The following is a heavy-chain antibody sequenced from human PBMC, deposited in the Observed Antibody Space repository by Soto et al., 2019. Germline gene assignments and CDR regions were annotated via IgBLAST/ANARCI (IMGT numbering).Heavy chain of an antibody. J-gene: IGHJ3*02. CDR3: ANSPSGSPGAFDI. V-gene: IGHV3-30*18. D-gene: IGHD1-26*01. CDR2: ISYDGSNK. CDR1: GFTFSSYG. Sequence: PGGSLRLSCAASGFTFSSYGMHWVRQAPGKGLEWVAVISYDGSNKYYADSVKGRFTISRDNSKNSLYLQMNSLRTEDTALYYCANSPSGSPGAFDIWGQGTMVTVSS.